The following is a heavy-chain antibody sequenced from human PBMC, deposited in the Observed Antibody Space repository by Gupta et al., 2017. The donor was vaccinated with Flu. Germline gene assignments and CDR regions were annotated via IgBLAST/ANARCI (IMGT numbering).Heavy chain of an antibody. D-gene: IGHD1-1*01. J-gene: IGHJ4*02. CDR2: ISAYNGDT. CDR3: VRAGDAFDY. V-gene: IGHV1-18*01. Sequence: QAQLVQSGPEVKKPGASVKVSCKASGYIFNIYGVSWVRQAPGQGLEWMAWISAYNGDTKYAQKFQGRITVTTHTSTSTAYMDLRSLRSDDTAVYYCVRAGDAFDYWGQGTRVTVSS. CDR1: GYIFNIYG.